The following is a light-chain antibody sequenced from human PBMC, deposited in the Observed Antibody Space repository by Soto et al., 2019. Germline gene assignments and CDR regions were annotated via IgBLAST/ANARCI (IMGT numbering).Light chain of an antibody. V-gene: IGKV3-20*01. CDR3: QQYGSSSRT. CDR1: QSVSSY. CDR2: GAS. Sequence: EIVLTQSPATLSLSPGERATLSCRASQSVSSYLAWYQQKPGQAPRLLIYGASSRATGIPDTSSGSGGGTDFTIISSILEADDFADYYWQQYGSSSRTFGPGTKVDIK. J-gene: IGKJ3*01.